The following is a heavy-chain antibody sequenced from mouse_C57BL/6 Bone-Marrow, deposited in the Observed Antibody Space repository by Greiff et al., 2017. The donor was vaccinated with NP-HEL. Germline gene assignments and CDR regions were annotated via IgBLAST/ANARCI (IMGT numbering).Heavy chain of an antibody. CDR2: IYIGNGYT. J-gene: IGHJ4*01. D-gene: IGHD2-14*01. Sequence: EVQGEESGAELVRPGSSVKMSCKTSGYTFTSYGINWVKQRPGQGLEWIGYIYIGNGYTEYNEKFKGKATLTSDTSSSTVDLQLSRLTAEDSAIYFWARGEYEAMDYWGQGTSVTVSA. CDR3: ARGEYEAMDY. CDR1: GYTFTSYG. V-gene: IGHV1-58*01.